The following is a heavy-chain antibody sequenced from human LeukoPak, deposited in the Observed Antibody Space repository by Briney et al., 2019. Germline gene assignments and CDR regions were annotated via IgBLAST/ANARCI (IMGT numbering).Heavy chain of an antibody. CDR3: ASGHLY. CDR1: GFTFSSYA. V-gene: IGHV3-30*04. CDR2: ISYDGSNN. Sequence: GGSLRLSCAASGFTFSSYAMHWVRQAPGKGLEWVAVISYDGSNNYYADSVKGRFTISRDNSKNTLYLQMNSLRAEDTAVYYCASGHLYWGQGTLVTVSS. J-gene: IGHJ4*02.